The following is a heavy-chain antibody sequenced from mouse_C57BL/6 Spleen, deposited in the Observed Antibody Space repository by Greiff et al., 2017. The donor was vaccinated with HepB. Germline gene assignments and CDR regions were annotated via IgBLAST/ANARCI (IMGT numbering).Heavy chain of an antibody. CDR1: GYTFTDYE. D-gene: IGHD2-5*01. Sequence: QVQLQQSGAELVRPGASVTLSCKASGYTFTDYEMHWVKQTPVHGLEWIGAIDPETGGTAYNQKFKGKAILTADKSSSTAYMELRSLTSEDSAVYYCTRSAYYSNYDYFDYWGQGTTLTVSS. CDR3: TRSAYYSNYDYFDY. V-gene: IGHV1-15*01. CDR2: IDPETGGT. J-gene: IGHJ2*01.